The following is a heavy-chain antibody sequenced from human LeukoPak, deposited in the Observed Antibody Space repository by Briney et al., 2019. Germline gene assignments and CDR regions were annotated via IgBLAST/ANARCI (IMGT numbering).Heavy chain of an antibody. Sequence: GGPLRLSCAASGFAFTSYSLSWVRQAPGKGLEWVSVVGGDAQTKFYADSVRGRFTVSRDNSMNTVYLQMNSLRAEDTAIYFCAKHLRHGREEFDSWGQGTLVTVSS. CDR1: GFAFTSYS. V-gene: IGHV3-23*01. CDR2: VGGDAQTK. D-gene: IGHD3-3*02. CDR3: AKHLRHGREEFDS. J-gene: IGHJ5*01.